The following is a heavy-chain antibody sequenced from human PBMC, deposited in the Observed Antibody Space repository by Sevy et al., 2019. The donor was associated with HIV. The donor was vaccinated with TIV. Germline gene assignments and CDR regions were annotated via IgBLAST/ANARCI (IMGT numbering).Heavy chain of an antibody. CDR1: GFTFSRYD. Sequence: GGSLRLSCVASGFTFSRYDMHWVRQATGKDLEWVSSIGTAGDTYYPGSVKGRFTISRENAKKSLYLQMNSLRAGDMAVYYCARGTRYSGSYYLGDDAFDIWGQGTMVTVSS. J-gene: IGHJ3*02. CDR3: ARGTRYSGSYYLGDDAFDI. D-gene: IGHD1-26*01. CDR2: IGTAGDT. V-gene: IGHV3-13*01.